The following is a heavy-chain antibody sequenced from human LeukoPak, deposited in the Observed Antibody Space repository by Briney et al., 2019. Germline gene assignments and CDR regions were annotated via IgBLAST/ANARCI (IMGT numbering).Heavy chain of an antibody. V-gene: IGHV3-13*01. CDR3: ARGGIRGVTWNWLDP. Sequence: GGSLRLSCAASGFTFSSYDMHWVRQATGRGLEWVSGVAGAGDTYYADSVKGRFTISRENGKNSLYLQMNSLRAGGTAVYYCARGGIRGVTWNWLDPWGQGTLVTVSS. D-gene: IGHD3-10*01. CDR1: GFTFSSYD. J-gene: IGHJ5*02. CDR2: VAGAGDT.